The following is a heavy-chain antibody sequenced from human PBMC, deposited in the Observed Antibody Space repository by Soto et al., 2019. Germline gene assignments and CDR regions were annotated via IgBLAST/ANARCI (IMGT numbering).Heavy chain of an antibody. V-gene: IGHV3-15*07. J-gene: IGHJ4*02. Sequence: GGSLRLSCAASGFTFSNAWMNWVRQAPGKGLEWVGRIKSKTDGGTTDYAAPVKGRFTISRDDSKNTLYLQMNSLKTEDTAVYYCTTDDYYDSSGYYFHFDYWGQGTLVTVSS. CDR1: GFTFSNAW. CDR2: IKSKTDGGTT. CDR3: TTDDYYDSSGYYFHFDY. D-gene: IGHD3-22*01.